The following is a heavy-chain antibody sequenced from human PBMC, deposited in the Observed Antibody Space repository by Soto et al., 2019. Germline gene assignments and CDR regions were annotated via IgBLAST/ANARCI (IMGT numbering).Heavy chain of an antibody. CDR1: GYTFTSYD. J-gene: IGHJ4*02. Sequence: QVQLVQSGAEVKKPGASVKVSCKASGYTFTSYDINWVRQATGQGLEWMGWMNPNSGNTGYAQKFQGRVTMTRNTSISTAYMELSSLRSEDTAVYYCARGRKRGRDCGGDCYSTPLFDWGQGTLVTVSS. CDR2: MNPNSGNT. CDR3: ARGRKRGRDCGGDCYSTPLFD. D-gene: IGHD2-21*02. V-gene: IGHV1-8*01.